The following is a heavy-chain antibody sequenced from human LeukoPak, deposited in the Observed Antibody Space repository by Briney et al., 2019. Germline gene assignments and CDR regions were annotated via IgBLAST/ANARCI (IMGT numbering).Heavy chain of an antibody. CDR2: ISFSGDTK. Sequence: GGSLRLSCAGSGFTFSSCEMNWVRQAPGKGLEWVSYISFSGDTKYYADSVKGRFTISRDNGKNSLYLQMNSLRAEDTAVYYCAKGDPPTYYDILTGQDYWGQGTLVTVSS. J-gene: IGHJ4*02. D-gene: IGHD3-9*01. CDR1: GFTFSSCE. V-gene: IGHV3-48*03. CDR3: AKGDPPTYYDILTGQDY.